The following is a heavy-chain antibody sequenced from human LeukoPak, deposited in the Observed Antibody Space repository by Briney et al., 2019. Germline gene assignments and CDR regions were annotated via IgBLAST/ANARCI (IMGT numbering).Heavy chain of an antibody. J-gene: IGHJ6*02. CDR3: ARTTSYVSYYYYGMDV. CDR1: GFTSSSYA. V-gene: IGHV3-30-3*01. CDR2: ISYDGSNK. D-gene: IGHD3-16*01. Sequence: QPGGSLRLSCAASGFTSSSYAMHWVRQAPGKGLEWVAVISYDGSNKYYADSVKGRFTISRDNSKNTLYLQMNSLRAEDTAVYYCARTTSYVSYYYYGMDVWGQGTTVTVSS.